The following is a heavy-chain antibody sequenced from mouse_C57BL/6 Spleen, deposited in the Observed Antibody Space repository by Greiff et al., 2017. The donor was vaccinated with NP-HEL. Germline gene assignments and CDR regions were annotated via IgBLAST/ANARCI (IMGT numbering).Heavy chain of an antibody. V-gene: IGHV1-64*01. J-gene: IGHJ2*01. CDR3: GGDSSGHDYFDY. Sequence: QVQLQQPGAELVKPGASVKLSCKASGYTFTSYWMHWVKQRPGQGLEWIGMIHPNSGSTNYNEKFKSKATLTVDKSSSTAYMQLSSLTSEDSAVYYWGGDSSGHDYFDYWGQGTTLTVSS. CDR1: GYTFTSYW. CDR2: IHPNSGST. D-gene: IGHD3-2*02.